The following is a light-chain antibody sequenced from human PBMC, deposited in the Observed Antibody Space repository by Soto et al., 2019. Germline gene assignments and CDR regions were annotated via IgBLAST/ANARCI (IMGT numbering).Light chain of an antibody. J-gene: IGKJ1*01. Sequence: EIVMTQSPATLSVSPGERGTLSCRASQSVSSNLAWYQQKPGQAPRLLIYGASTRATGIPARFSGSRSGTEFTLTISSLQSEDFAVYYCQQYNNWPWTFGQGTQVEIK. CDR3: QQYNNWPWT. CDR2: GAS. CDR1: QSVSSN. V-gene: IGKV3-15*01.